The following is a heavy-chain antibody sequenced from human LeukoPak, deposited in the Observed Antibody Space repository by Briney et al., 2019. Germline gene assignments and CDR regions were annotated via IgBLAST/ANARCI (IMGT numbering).Heavy chain of an antibody. V-gene: IGHV1-46*01. Sequence: ASVKVSCKASGGTFSSYAISWVRQAPGQGLEWMGIINPSGGSTSYAQKFQGRVTMTRDTSTSTVYMELSSLRSEDTAVYYCASDYYDSSGYYLPFDYWGQGTLVTVSS. J-gene: IGHJ4*02. D-gene: IGHD3-22*01. CDR2: INPSGGST. CDR3: ASDYYDSSGYYLPFDY. CDR1: GGTFSSYA.